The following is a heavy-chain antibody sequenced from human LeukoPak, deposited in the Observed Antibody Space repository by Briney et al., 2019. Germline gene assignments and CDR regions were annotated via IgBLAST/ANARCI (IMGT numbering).Heavy chain of an antibody. V-gene: IGHV3-23*01. J-gene: IGHJ3*02. CDR1: GFTFSSYA. CDR3: AKCGGEHYAFDI. Sequence: GGSLRLSCAASGFTFSSYAMSWVRQAPGKGLEWVSAISGSGGSTYYADSVKGRFTISRDNAKNSLYLQMNSLRAEDTAVYYCAKCGGEHYAFDIWGQGTMVTVSS. D-gene: IGHD4-17*01. CDR2: ISGSGGST.